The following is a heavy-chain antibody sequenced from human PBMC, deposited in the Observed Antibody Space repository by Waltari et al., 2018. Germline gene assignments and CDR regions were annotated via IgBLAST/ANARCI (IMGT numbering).Heavy chain of an antibody. V-gene: IGHV3-53*01. Sequence: EVQLVESGGGLIQPGGSLRLSCPASGIIVSANYMNWVRQAPGKGPQWVSVIYSAGRTYYADSVKGRFTISRDNTKNTVYLQMNNLKTEDTAVYYCARPGEGPSSHWGQGTLVTVSS. CDR2: IYSAGRT. CDR3: ARPGEGPSSH. J-gene: IGHJ4*02. CDR1: GIIVSANY. D-gene: IGHD4-17*01.